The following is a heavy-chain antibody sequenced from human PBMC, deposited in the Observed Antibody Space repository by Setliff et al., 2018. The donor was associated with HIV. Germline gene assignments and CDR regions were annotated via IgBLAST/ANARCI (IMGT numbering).Heavy chain of an antibody. CDR2: IYFSGST. Sequence: PSETLSLTCAVSGYSISSGYYWGWIRQPPGKGLEWVGSIYFSGSTYYNPSLKSRVTMSVDTSKSQFSLKVSSVTAADTAVYYCARHSGAPYSSSSGLFDFWGQGTLVTVSS. CDR1: GYSISSGYY. D-gene: IGHD6-6*01. J-gene: IGHJ4*02. CDR3: ARHSGAPYSSSSGLFDF. V-gene: IGHV4-38-2*01.